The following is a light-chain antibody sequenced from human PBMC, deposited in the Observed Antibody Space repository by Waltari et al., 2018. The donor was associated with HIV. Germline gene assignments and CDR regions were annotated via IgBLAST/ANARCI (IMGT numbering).Light chain of an antibody. Sequence: QSALTQPRSVSGSPGQSVTISCIGTSSDVGGYDFVSWYQQHPDKAPKLMIYDVGKRPSGVPARFSGSKSGNTASLTISGLQAEDEADYFCCSYAGNFFVFGTGTQVSVL. J-gene: IGLJ1*01. V-gene: IGLV2-11*01. CDR3: CSYAGNFFV. CDR1: SSDVGGYDF. CDR2: DVG.